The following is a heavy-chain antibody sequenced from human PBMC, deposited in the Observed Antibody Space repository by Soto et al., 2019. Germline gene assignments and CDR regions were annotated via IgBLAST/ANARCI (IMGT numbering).Heavy chain of an antibody. CDR1: GYTFTSYG. CDR3: ARDTQSGYDFPIGDYYYMDV. V-gene: IGHV1-18*01. Sequence: ASVKVSCKASGYTFTSYGISWVRQAPGQGLEWMGWISAYNGNTNYAQKLQGRVTMTTDTSTSTAYMELRSLRSDDTAVYYCARDTQSGYDFPIGDYYYMDVWGKGTTVTVSS. D-gene: IGHD5-12*01. CDR2: ISAYNGNT. J-gene: IGHJ6*03.